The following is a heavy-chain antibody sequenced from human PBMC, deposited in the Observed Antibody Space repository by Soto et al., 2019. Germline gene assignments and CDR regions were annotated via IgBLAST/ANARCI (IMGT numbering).Heavy chain of an antibody. V-gene: IGHV3-23*01. J-gene: IGHJ4*02. Sequence: SLRLSCATSGIIFSNYALSWVRQAPGKGLEWVSCISGSGGETYYADSVKGRFTISRDNSKNRLYLQMNSLRAEDTAIYYCAKEYYSDSSFDSWGQGTLVT. CDR1: GIIFSNYA. CDR2: ISGSGGET. CDR3: AKEYYSDSSFDS. D-gene: IGHD3-22*01.